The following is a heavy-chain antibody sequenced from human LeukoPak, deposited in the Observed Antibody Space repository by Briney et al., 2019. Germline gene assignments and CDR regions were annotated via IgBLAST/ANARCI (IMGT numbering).Heavy chain of an antibody. CDR2: IYYGGST. Sequence: PSETPSLTCTVSGGSISSNSYYWGWIRQPPGKGLEWIGSIYYGGSTYYNPSLKSRVTISVDTSKNQFSLKLSSVTAADTAVYYCARLSHYHDSSGYYLGSYYFDYWGQGTLVTVSS. CDR3: ARLSHYHDSSGYYLGSYYFDY. D-gene: IGHD3-22*01. J-gene: IGHJ4*02. CDR1: GGSISSNSYY. V-gene: IGHV4-39*01.